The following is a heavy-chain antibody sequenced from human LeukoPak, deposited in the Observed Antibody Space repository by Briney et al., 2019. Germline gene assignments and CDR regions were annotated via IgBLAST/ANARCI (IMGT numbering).Heavy chain of an antibody. CDR1: GFTFTNYA. V-gene: IGHV3-30-3*01. CDR3: TREGYYAFDI. D-gene: IGHD3-22*01. Sequence: GGSLRLSCAASGFTFTNYAMQWVRQAPGKGLEWVAIISFDGTNKDYADYVKGRFTISRDNSENTLFLQMKGLRAVDTAVYYCTREGYYAFDIWGQGTMVTVSS. J-gene: IGHJ3*02. CDR2: ISFDGTNK.